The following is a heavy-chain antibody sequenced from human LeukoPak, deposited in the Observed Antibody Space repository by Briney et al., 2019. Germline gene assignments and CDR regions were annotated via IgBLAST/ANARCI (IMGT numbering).Heavy chain of an antibody. J-gene: IGHJ3*02. Sequence: GGSLRLSCAASGFSFSIIYMSWVRQTPGQGLEWVANINVDGTAEYYVDSVKGRFTISRDNANNSLYLQMNSLRAEDTAVYYCARDPYRFAFDIWGQGTVVLVSS. CDR1: GFSFSIIY. V-gene: IGHV3-7*03. CDR3: ARDPYRFAFDI. D-gene: IGHD1-26*01. CDR2: INVDGTAE.